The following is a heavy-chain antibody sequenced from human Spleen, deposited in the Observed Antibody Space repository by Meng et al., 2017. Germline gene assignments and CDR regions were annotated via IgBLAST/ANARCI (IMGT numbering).Heavy chain of an antibody. V-gene: IGHV3-15*01. Sequence: EVQLVESGGGVVRPGGSLRLSWAASGFIFDDYGMSWVRQVPGKGLEWVGRIKTKTDGGTADYAAPVKGRFTISRDDSKNTLYLQMNSLKTEDTAVYYCTATLGYWGQGALVTVSS. CDR1: GFIFDDYG. J-gene: IGHJ4*02. CDR2: IKTKTDGGTA. CDR3: TATLGY. D-gene: IGHD5-12*01.